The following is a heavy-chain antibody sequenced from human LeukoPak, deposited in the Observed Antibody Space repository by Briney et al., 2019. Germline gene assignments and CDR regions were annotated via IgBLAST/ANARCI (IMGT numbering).Heavy chain of an antibody. V-gene: IGHV3-21*01. Sequence: PGGSLRLSCAASGFTFTNYGMNWVRQPPGKGLEWVSCISSSGTSIGYADSVKGRFTVSRDSATNSLYLQMNSLRAEDTAVYYCARTAKDIVIVPASYYIDVWGKGTTVTVSS. CDR1: GFTFTNYG. D-gene: IGHD2-2*01. CDR2: ISSSGTSI. J-gene: IGHJ6*03. CDR3: ARTAKDIVIVPASYYIDV.